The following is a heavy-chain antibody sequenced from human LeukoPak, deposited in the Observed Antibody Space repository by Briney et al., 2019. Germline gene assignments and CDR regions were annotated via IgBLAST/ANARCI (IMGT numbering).Heavy chain of an antibody. CDR3: ARDRANLHWFDP. CDR2: IIPIFGTA. D-gene: IGHD4/OR15-4a*01. J-gene: IGHJ5*02. Sequence: ASVKVSCKASGGTFISYAISWVRQAPGQGLEWMGRIIPIFGTANYAQKFQGRVTITTDKSTSTAYMELSSVRSEDTAVYYCARDRANLHWFDPWGQGTLVTVSS. CDR1: GGTFISYA. V-gene: IGHV1-69*05.